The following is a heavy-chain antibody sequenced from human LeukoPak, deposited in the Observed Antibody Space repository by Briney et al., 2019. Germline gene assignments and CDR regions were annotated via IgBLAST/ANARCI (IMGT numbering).Heavy chain of an antibody. CDR2: ISGSGGST. CDR3: AKDLYLQWLVPFATGIYFDY. Sequence: GGSLRLSCAASGFTFSSYAMSWVRQAPGKGLEWVSAISGSGGSTYYADSVKGRFTISRDNSKNTLYLQMNSLRAEDTAVYYCAKDLYLQWLVPFATGIYFDYWGQGTLVTVSS. CDR1: GFTFSSYA. V-gene: IGHV3-23*01. D-gene: IGHD6-19*01. J-gene: IGHJ4*02.